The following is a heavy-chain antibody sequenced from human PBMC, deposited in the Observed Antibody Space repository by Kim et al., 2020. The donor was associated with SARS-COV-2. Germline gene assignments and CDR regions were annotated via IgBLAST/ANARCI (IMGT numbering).Heavy chain of an antibody. V-gene: IGHV3-7*01. CDR3: ARDPSPVLLWSREDG. CDR2: IKQDGSEK. CDR1: GFTFSSYW. J-gene: IGHJ6*02. Sequence: GGSLRLSCAASGFTFSSYWMSWVRQAPGKGLEWVANIKQDGSEKYYVDSVKGRFTISRDNAKNSLYLQMNSLRAEDTAVYYCARDPSPVLLWSREDGWGQGTTVTVSS. D-gene: IGHD3-10*01.